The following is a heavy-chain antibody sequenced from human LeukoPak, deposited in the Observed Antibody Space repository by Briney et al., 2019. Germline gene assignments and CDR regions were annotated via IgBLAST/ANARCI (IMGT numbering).Heavy chain of an antibody. V-gene: IGHV3-23*01. J-gene: IGHJ4*02. CDR2: ISGSGGST. CDR1: GLTFSSHW. CDR3: AKDPSSGWRY. D-gene: IGHD6-19*01. Sequence: GGSLRLSCAASGLTFSSHWMHWVRQAPGKGLEWVSAISGSGGSTYYTDSVKGRFTISRDNSKNTLYLQMNSLRAEDTAVYYCAKDPSSGWRYWGQGTLVTVSS.